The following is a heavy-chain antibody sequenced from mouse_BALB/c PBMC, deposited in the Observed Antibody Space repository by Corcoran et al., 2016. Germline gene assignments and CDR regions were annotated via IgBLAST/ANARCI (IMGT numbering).Heavy chain of an antibody. J-gene: IGHJ4*01. CDR2: IDPANGNT. V-gene: IGHV14-3*02. CDR3: ARGYDYALDY. Sequence: EVQLQQSGAELVKPGASVKLSCTASGFNIKDTYMHWVKQRPEQGLEWIGRIDPANGNTKYDPNFQGMATITADTSSNTAYLQLSSLTSEDTAVYCFARGYDYALDYWGQGTVGTVSS. CDR1: GFNIKDTY. D-gene: IGHD2-14*01.